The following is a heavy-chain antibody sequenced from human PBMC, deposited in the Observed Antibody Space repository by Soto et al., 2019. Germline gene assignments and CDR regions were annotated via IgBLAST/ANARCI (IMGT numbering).Heavy chain of an antibody. CDR2: IGTAGDT. D-gene: IGHD3-3*02. V-gene: IGHV3-13*01. CDR3: ARARPIFAGAFDI. J-gene: IGHJ3*02. CDR1: GFTFSHVS. Sequence: GWSLRLSCEAAGFTFSHVSMHWVRQATGKGLEWVSAIGTAGDTYYPGSVKGRFTISRENAKNSLYLQMNSLRAGDTAVYYCARARPIFAGAFDIWGQGTMVTASS.